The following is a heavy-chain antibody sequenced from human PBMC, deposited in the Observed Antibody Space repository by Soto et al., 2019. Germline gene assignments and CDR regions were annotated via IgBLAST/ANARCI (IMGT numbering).Heavy chain of an antibody. J-gene: IGHJ3*02. CDR2: INHSGST. Sequence: PSETLSLTCAVYGGSFSGYYWSWIRQPPGKGLEWIGEINHSGSTNYNPSLKSRVTISVDTSKNQFSLKLSSVTAADTAVYYCARKRGDYDAFDIWGQGTMVTVS. D-gene: IGHD4-17*01. V-gene: IGHV4-34*01. CDR1: GGSFSGYY. CDR3: ARKRGDYDAFDI.